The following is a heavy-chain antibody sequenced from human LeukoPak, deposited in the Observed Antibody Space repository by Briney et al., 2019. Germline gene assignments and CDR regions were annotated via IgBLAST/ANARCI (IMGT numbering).Heavy chain of an antibody. V-gene: IGHV3-23*01. CDR3: AKDGDCSGGSCYLNWFDP. CDR1: GFTFSSYA. J-gene: IGHJ5*02. CDR2: ISGSGGST. D-gene: IGHD2-15*01. Sequence: GGSLRLSCAASGFTFSSYAMSWVRQAPGKGLEWVSAISGSGGSTYYADSVKGRFTISRDNSKNTLYLQMNSLRAEGTAVYYCAKDGDCSGGSCYLNWFDPWGQGTLVTVSS.